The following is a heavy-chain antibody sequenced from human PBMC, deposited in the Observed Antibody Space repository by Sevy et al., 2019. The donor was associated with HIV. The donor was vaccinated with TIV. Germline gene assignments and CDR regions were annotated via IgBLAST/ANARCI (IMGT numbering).Heavy chain of an antibody. CDR2: ISAYNGNT. D-gene: IGHD6-19*01. J-gene: IGHJ5*02. CDR1: GYTFTSYG. V-gene: IGHV1-18*01. CDR3: ARESGYSSGWQHYNWFDP. Sequence: ASVKVSCKASGYTFTSYGISWVRQAPGQGLEWMGWISAYNGNTNYAQKLQGRVTMTTDTSTSTAYMELGSLGSDDTAVYYCARESGYSSGWQHYNWFDPWGQGTLVTVSS.